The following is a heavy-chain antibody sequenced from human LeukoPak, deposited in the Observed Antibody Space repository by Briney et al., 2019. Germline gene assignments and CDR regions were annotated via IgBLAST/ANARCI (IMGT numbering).Heavy chain of an antibody. Sequence: GGSLRLSCAASGFTFSSYGMHWVRQAPGKGLEWVAVTWHDGSNKYYADSVKGRFTISRDNSKNTLYLQMNSLRAEDTALYYCARDKSSGYYYFDYWGQGTLVTVSS. CDR3: ARDKSSGYYYFDY. CDR1: GFTFSSYG. V-gene: IGHV3-33*01. CDR2: TWHDGSNK. D-gene: IGHD3-22*01. J-gene: IGHJ4*02.